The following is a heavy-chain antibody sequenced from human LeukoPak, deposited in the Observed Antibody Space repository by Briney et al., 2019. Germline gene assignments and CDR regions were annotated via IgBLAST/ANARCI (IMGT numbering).Heavy chain of an antibody. CDR2: ISYSGGT. V-gene: IGHV4-59*01. J-gene: IGHJ4*02. D-gene: IGHD3-22*01. CDR1: GGSISTYY. Sequence: SETLSLTCTVSGGSISTYYWSWIRQPPGKGLEWTGYISYSGGTNYNPSLKSRVTISVDTSKNHFSLKLSSVTAADTAVYYCARGDDTSGYYYYFDYWGQGTLVTVSS. CDR3: ARGDDTSGYYYYFDY.